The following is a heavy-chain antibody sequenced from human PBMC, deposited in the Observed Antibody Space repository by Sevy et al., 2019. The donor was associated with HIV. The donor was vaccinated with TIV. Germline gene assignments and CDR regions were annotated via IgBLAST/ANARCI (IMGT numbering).Heavy chain of an antibody. V-gene: IGHV1-18*01. Sequence: ASVKVSCEASGYTFTSFRITWVRQAPGQGLEWMGWISALNGDTNYAQKLQGRVTMTTDTSTNTAYMELRSLRSDDTAVYDCARAYCSGGRCYSLAYWGQGTLVTVSS. CDR2: ISALNGDT. CDR1: GYTFTSFR. CDR3: ARAYCSGGRCYSLAY. J-gene: IGHJ4*02. D-gene: IGHD2-15*01.